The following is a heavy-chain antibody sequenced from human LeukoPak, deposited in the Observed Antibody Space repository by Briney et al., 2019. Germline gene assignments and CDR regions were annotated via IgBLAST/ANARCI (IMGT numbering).Heavy chain of an antibody. CDR3: ARDRRYYDSSAYIRGFDY. Sequence: ASVKVSCKASGGTFSSYAISWVRQAPGQGLEWMGGIIPIFGTANYAQKFQGRVTITADKSTSTAYMELSSLRSEDTAVYYCARDRRYYDSSAYIRGFDYWGQGTLVTVSS. CDR2: IIPIFGTA. D-gene: IGHD3-22*01. V-gene: IGHV1-69*06. J-gene: IGHJ4*02. CDR1: GGTFSSYA.